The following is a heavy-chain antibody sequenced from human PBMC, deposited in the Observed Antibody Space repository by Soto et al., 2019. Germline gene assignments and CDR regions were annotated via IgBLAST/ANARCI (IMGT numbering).Heavy chain of an antibody. D-gene: IGHD3-22*01. CDR3: ARVLYYDNSGFYL. V-gene: IGHV3-21*01. Sequence: PVGSLRLSGAASGFTFSNYNMNWVRQAPGKGLEWVSSISSSSSYKYYADSVKGRFTISRDNAKNSLYLQMNSLRAEDTAVYYCARVLYYDNSGFYLWGQGTLVTVSS. J-gene: IGHJ4*02. CDR1: GFTFSNYN. CDR2: ISSSSSYK.